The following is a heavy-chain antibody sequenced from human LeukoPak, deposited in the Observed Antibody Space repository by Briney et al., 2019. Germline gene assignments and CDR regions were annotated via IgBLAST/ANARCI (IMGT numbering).Heavy chain of an antibody. J-gene: IGHJ5*02. D-gene: IGHD1-26*01. Sequence: ASVKVSCKASGYTFTGYYMHWVRQAPGQGLEWMGWINPNSGGTNYAQKFQGRVTMTRGTSISTAYMELSRLRSDDTAVYYCARDLVGATPFDPWGQGTLVTVSS. V-gene: IGHV1-2*02. CDR1: GYTFTGYY. CDR2: INPNSGGT. CDR3: ARDLVGATPFDP.